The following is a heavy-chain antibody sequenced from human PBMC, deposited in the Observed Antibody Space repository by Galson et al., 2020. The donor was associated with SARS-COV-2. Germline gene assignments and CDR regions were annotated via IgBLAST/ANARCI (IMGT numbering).Heavy chain of an antibody. J-gene: IGHJ6*03. V-gene: IGHV1-69*10. CDR3: ARHASGGDYYDYYYMDV. Sequence: SVKVSCKASGGTFSSYAISWVRQAPGQGLEWMGGIIPILGIANYAQKFQGRVTITADKSTSTAYMELSSLRSEDTAVYYCARHASGGDYYDYYYMDVWGKGTTVTVSS. CDR1: GGTFSSYA. CDR2: IIPILGIA. D-gene: IGHD3-10*01.